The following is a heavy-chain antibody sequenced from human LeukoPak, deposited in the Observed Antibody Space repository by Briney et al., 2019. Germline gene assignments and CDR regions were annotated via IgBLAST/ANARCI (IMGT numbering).Heavy chain of an antibody. J-gene: IGHJ4*02. V-gene: IGHV4-34*01. D-gene: IGHD2-15*01. CDR1: GGSFSGHY. CDR2: INHSGST. Sequence: PSETLSLTCAVYGGSFSGHYWSWIRQPPGKGLEWIGEINHSGSTNYNPSLKSRVTISVDTSKNQFSLKLSSVTAADTAVYYCARRSIRAAFDYWGQGTLVTASS. CDR3: ARRSIRAAFDY.